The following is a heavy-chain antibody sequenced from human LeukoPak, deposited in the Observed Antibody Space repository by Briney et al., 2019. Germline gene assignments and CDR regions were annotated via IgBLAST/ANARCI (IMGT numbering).Heavy chain of an antibody. CDR1: GGSISSYY. V-gene: IGHV4-59*08. CDR2: IYYSGST. J-gene: IGHJ4*02. D-gene: IGHD2-2*02. Sequence: SETLSLTCTVSGGSISSYYWSWIRQPPGKGLEWIGYIYYSGSTNYNPSLKSRVTISVDTSKNQFSLKLSSVTAADTAVYYCARQYCSRSSCYNFDYWGQGTLVTVSS. CDR3: ARQYCSRSSCYNFDY.